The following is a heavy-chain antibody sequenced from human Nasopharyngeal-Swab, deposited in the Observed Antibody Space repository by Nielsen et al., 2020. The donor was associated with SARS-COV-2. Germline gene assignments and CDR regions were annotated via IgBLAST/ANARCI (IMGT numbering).Heavy chain of an antibody. CDR3: ARLLWFGELCWFDP. CDR1: GGSISSSSYY. Sequence: SETLSLTCTVSGGSISSSSYYWGWIRQPPGKGLEWIGSIYYSGSTYYTPSLKSRVTISVDTSKNQFSLKLSSVTAADTAVYYCARLLWFGELCWFDPWGQGTLVTVSS. V-gene: IGHV4-39*01. D-gene: IGHD3-10*01. J-gene: IGHJ5*02. CDR2: IYYSGST.